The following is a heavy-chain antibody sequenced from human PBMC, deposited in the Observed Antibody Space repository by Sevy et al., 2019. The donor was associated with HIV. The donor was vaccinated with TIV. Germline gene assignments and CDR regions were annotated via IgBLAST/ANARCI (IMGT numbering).Heavy chain of an antibody. J-gene: IGHJ5*02. CDR3: ARDAPKCTNGVCNWFDP. CDR2: INPNSGST. D-gene: IGHD2-8*01. CDR1: GYTFTRYY. Sequence: ASVKVSCKASGYTFTRYYIHWVRQAPRHGPEWMGIINPNSGSTTYAQKFHGRVTMTTQTSTSTVYMELSSPRSEDTAVYYCARDAPKCTNGVCNWFDPWGQGTLVTVSS. V-gene: IGHV1-46*01.